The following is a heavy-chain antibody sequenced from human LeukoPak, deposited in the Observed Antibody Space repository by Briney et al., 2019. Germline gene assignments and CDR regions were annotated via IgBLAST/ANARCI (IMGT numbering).Heavy chain of an antibody. Sequence: GGSLRLSCAASGFTFDDYAMHWVRRAPGKGLEWVSLISWDGGSTYYADSVKGRFTISRDNSKNSLYLQMNSLRAEDTALYYCARDYYDSSGYYYFDYWGQGTLVTVSS. V-gene: IGHV3-43D*03. CDR3: ARDYYDSSGYYYFDY. D-gene: IGHD3-22*01. J-gene: IGHJ4*02. CDR2: ISWDGGST. CDR1: GFTFDDYA.